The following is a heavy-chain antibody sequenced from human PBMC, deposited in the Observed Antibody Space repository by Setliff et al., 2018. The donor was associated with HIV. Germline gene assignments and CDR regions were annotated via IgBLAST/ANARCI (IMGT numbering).Heavy chain of an antibody. J-gene: IGHJ4*02. D-gene: IGHD1-26*01. Sequence: SVKVSCKASGYTFTSYGISWVRQAPGQGLEWMGGIIPIFTTANYAQKFRGRVTMTADESTSTAYMELSSLRAEDTAVYHCAKVNGHGDGSFGCDYWGQGTLVTVSS. V-gene: IGHV1-69*13. CDR1: GYTFTSYG. CDR3: AKVNGHGDGSFGCDY. CDR2: IIPIFTTA.